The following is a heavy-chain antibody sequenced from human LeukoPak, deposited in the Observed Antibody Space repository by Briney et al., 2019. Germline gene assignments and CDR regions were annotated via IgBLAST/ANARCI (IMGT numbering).Heavy chain of an antibody. V-gene: IGHV3-9*01. J-gene: IGHJ3*02. CDR3: AKDLLPYPTGSDI. D-gene: IGHD1-14*01. Sequence: PGGSLRLSCAGSGFIFNNYAMHWVRQPPGKGLEWVSGISWNSGSIDYADSVKGRFTISRDNAKNSLYLQMNSLRAEDTALYYCAKDLLPYPTGSDIWGQGTMVTVSS. CDR1: GFIFNNYA. CDR2: ISWNSGSI.